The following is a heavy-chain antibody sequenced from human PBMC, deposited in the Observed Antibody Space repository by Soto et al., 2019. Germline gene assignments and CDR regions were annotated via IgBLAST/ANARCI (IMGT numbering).Heavy chain of an antibody. CDR3: ASFPVIPGRDSPLIFDY. CDR2: VYFTGST. D-gene: IGHD3-22*01. J-gene: IGHJ4*01. CDR1: GGSITSISYY. Sequence: PSGTLSLTCTVSGGSITSISYYWAWIRQPPGKALEWMGYVYFTGSTNYSPSLESRLTILVDTSKNQFSLKLTSVTAADTAVYYCASFPVIPGRDSPLIFDYWGQGTLVTVSS. V-gene: IGHV4-61*05.